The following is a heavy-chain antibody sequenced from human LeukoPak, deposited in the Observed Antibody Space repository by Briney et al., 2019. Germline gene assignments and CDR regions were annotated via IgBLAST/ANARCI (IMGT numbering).Heavy chain of an antibody. V-gene: IGHV3-30*18. CDR3: AKRGSGSKTYFDY. D-gene: IGHD3-10*01. J-gene: IGHJ4*02. Sequence: GGSLRLSCAASGFTFSSYGMHWVRQAPGKGLEWVAVISYDGSNKYYADSVKGRFTISRDNSKNTLYLQMNSLRAEDTAVYYCAKRGSGSKTYFDYWAREPWSPSPQ. CDR2: ISYDGSNK. CDR1: GFTFSSYG.